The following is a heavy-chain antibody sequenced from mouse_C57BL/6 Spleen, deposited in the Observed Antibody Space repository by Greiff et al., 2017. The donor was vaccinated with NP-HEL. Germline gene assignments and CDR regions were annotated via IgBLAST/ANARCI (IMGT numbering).Heavy chain of an antibody. CDR1: GYTFTSYW. CDR3: ARSYYYGSSSYDFDG. V-gene: IGHV1-64*01. J-gene: IGHJ2*01. D-gene: IGHD1-1*01. Sequence: QVQLQQPGAELVKPGASVKLSCKASGYTFTSYWMHWVKQRPGQGLEWIGMIHPNSGSTNYNEKFKSKATLTVDKSSSTAYMQLSSLTSEDSAVFYCARSYYYGSSSYDFDGWGKGTTLTVAS. CDR2: IHPNSGST.